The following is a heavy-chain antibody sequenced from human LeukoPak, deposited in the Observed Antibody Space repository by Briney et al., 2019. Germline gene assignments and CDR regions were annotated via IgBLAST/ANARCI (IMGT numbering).Heavy chain of an antibody. Sequence: GGSLRLSCAASGFTFSSYSMNWVRQAPGKGLEWVSYISSSSSTIYYADSVKGRFTISRDNAKNSLYLQMNSLRAEDTAVYYCARGLLLSSGGYWGQGTLVTVSS. CDR2: ISSSSSTI. CDR1: GFTFSSYS. V-gene: IGHV3-48*04. D-gene: IGHD1-26*01. J-gene: IGHJ4*02. CDR3: ARGLLLSSGGY.